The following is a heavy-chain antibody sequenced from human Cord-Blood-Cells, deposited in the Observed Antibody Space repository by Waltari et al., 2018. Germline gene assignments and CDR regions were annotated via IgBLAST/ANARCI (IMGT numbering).Heavy chain of an antibody. V-gene: IGHV3-48*03. CDR2: IRSGGSTI. Sequence: EVQLVESGGGLVQPGGSLRLSCAASGFTFSSYEMNWVRQAPGKGLEWVSYIRSGGSTIYYADSVKGRFTISRDNANNSLYLQMNSLRAEDTAVYYCARDGVLLWFGELFDYWGQGTLVTVSS. CDR1: GFTFSSYE. CDR3: ARDGVLLWFGELFDY. J-gene: IGHJ4*02. D-gene: IGHD3-10*01.